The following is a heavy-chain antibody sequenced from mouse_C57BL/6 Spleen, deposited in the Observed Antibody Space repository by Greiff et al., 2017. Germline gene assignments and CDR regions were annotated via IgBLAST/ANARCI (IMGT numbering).Heavy chain of an antibody. CDR3: CKNWWDGGFAY. CDR1: GFSLTSYG. J-gene: IGHJ3*01. CDR2: IWRGGNT. Sequence: VQLQESGPGLVQPSQSLSITCTVSGFSLTSYGVHWVRQSPGKGLEWLGVIWRGGNTDYNAAFMSRLSNTKDNSKSQVFFKMNSLQADDTAIFYWCKNWWDGGFAYWGQGTLVTVSA. V-gene: IGHV2-5*01. D-gene: IGHD1-1*02.